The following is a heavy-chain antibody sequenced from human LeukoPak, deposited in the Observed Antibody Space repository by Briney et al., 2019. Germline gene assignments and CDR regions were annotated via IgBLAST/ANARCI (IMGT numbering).Heavy chain of an antibody. J-gene: IGHJ6*03. CDR3: ARAAAGYYYMDA. V-gene: IGHV4-59*01. CDR1: AGSSSSYY. D-gene: IGHD6-13*01. Sequence: SETLSCNGTGSAGSSSSYYWSWIRHPPGKGLEWIGYIYYSGSTYANPSLKSRVTISVDTSKNQFSLKLSSVPAADTAVCYCARAAAGYYYMDAWGKGTTVTISS. CDR2: IYYSGST.